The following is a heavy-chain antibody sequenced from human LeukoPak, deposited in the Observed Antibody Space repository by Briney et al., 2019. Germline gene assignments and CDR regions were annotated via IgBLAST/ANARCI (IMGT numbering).Heavy chain of an antibody. J-gene: IGHJ4*02. CDR1: GGSITTYY. V-gene: IGHV4-4*07. CDR3: AKHRYSSSTNYYFDS. Sequence: PSETLSLTCSVSGGSITTYYWSWIRQPAGKGLEWIGRINTSGGTNYNPSLKSRVTMSVDTSKNQFSLKLSSVTAADTAVYYCAKHRYSSSTNYYFDSWGQGTLVTVSS. D-gene: IGHD6-6*01. CDR2: INTSGGT.